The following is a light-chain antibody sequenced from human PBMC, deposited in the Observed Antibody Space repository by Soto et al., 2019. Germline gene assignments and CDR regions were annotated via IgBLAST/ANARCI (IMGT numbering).Light chain of an antibody. Sequence: QAASVSGSPGQSITISCTGTSSDVGGYNYVSWYQQHPGKAPKLMIYEVSNRPSGVSNRFSGSKSGNTASLTISGLQAEDEADYYCSSYTSSSTLGVFGTGTKLTVL. CDR1: SSDVGGYNY. J-gene: IGLJ1*01. CDR3: SSYTSSSTLGV. V-gene: IGLV2-14*01. CDR2: EVS.